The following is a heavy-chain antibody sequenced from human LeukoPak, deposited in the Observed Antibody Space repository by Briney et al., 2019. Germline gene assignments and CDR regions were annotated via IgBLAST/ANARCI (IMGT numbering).Heavy chain of an antibody. Sequence: GGSLRLSCAASGLAFSTYKMHWVLQAPRNGLVWVSRISTDGYTTDYADFVQGRFTASRDSTKNTWSLEMNSLRAEDTAVYYCVVGGSPGYWGQGTLVTVSS. J-gene: IGHJ4*02. V-gene: IGHV3-74*01. CDR2: ISTDGYTT. CDR1: GLAFSTYK. D-gene: IGHD2-15*01. CDR3: VVGGSPGY.